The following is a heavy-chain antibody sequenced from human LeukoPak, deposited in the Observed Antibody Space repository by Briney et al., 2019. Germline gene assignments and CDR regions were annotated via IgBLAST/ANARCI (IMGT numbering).Heavy chain of an antibody. CDR3: TTYCSGGSCYAEDY. J-gene: IGHJ4*02. CDR1: GFTFSGSS. Sequence: GGSLRLSCAASGFTFSGSSMHWVRQASGKGLEWVGGIRSKANSYATAYAASVKARFTISRDDSKNTAYLQMNSLKTEDTAVYHCTTYCSGGSCYAEDYWGQGTLVTVSS. D-gene: IGHD2-15*01. V-gene: IGHV3-73*01. CDR2: IRSKANSYAT.